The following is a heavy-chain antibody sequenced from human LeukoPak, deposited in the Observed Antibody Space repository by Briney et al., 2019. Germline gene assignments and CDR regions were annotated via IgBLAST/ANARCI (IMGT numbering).Heavy chain of an antibody. CDR2: ISSSSSSI. D-gene: IGHD3-22*01. Sequence: GGSLRLSCAASGFTFSSYSMNWVRQAPGKGLEWVSYISSSSSSIYYADSVKGRFTISRDNAKKSVYLQMNSLRAEDTAVYYCARGTYYYDSSLLHWGQGTLVTVSS. J-gene: IGHJ4*02. V-gene: IGHV3-48*01. CDR1: GFTFSSYS. CDR3: ARGTYYYDSSLLH.